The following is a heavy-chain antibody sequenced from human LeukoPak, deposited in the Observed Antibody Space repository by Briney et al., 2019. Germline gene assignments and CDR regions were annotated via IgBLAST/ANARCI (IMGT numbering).Heavy chain of an antibody. Sequence: SETLSLTCAVYGGSFSGYYWSWIRQPPGKGLEWIGEINHSGSTNYNPSLKSRVTISVDTSKNQFSLKLSSVTAADTAVYYCAREGPTFYVYWGQGTLVTASS. V-gene: IGHV4-34*01. J-gene: IGHJ4*02. CDR2: INHSGST. CDR3: AREGPTFYVY. CDR1: GGSFSGYY. D-gene: IGHD2/OR15-2a*01.